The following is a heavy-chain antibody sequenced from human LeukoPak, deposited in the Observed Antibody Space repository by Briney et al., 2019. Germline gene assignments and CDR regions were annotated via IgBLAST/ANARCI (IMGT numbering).Heavy chain of an antibody. CDR3: ARDSHYYDSSGYSNWFDP. CDR2: IIPIFGTA. J-gene: IGHJ5*02. CDR1: GGTFSSYA. D-gene: IGHD3-22*01. V-gene: IGHV1-69*13. Sequence: SVKVSCKASGGTFSSYAISWVRQAPRQGLEWMGGIIPIFGTANYAQKFQGRVTITADESTSTAYMELSSLRSEDTAVYYCARDSHYYDSSGYSNWFDPWGQGTLVTVSS.